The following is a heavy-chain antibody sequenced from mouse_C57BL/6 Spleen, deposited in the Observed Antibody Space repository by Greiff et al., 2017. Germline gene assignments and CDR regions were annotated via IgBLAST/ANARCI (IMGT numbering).Heavy chain of an antibody. Sequence: QVQLQQPGAELVRPGTSVKLSCKASGYTFTSYWMHWVKQRPGQGLEWIGVIDPSDSYTNYNQKFKGKATLTVDTSSSTAYMQLSSLTSEDSAVYYCARSDTTEGFDYWGQGTTLTVSS. D-gene: IGHD1-1*01. CDR2: IDPSDSYT. V-gene: IGHV1-59*01. J-gene: IGHJ2*01. CDR3: ARSDTTEGFDY. CDR1: GYTFTSYW.